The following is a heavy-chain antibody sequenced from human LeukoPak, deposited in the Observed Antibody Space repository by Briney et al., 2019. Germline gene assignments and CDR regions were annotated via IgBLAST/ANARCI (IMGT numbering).Heavy chain of an antibody. V-gene: IGHV3-23*01. CDR3: AKIRSSSGLWFDP. CDR2: ISGSGGST. J-gene: IGHJ5*02. CDR1: GFTVSSNY. Sequence: GGSLRLSCAASGFTVSSNYMSWVRQAPGKGLEWVPAISGSGGSTYYADSVKGRFTISRDNSKNTLYLQMNSLRAEDTAVYYCAKIRSSSGLWFDPWGQGTLVTVSS. D-gene: IGHD6-13*01.